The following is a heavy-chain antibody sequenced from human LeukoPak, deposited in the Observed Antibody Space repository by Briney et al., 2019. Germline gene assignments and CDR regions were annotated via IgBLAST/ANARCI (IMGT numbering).Heavy chain of an antibody. CDR3: AGLWLSLYYFDP. CDR1: GGSISSYY. D-gene: IGHD5-18*01. V-gene: IGHV4-59*01. Sequence: SETLSLTCTVSGGSISSYYWSWIRQPPGKGLEWIGYIYYSGSTNYNPSLKSRVTMSVDTSKKQVSLELTSVTAADTAVYYCAGLWLSLYYFDPWGQGTLVTVSS. CDR2: IYYSGST. J-gene: IGHJ4*02.